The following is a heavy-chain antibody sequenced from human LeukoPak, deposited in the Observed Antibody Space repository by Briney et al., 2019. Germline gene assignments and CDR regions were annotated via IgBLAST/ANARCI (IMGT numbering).Heavy chain of an antibody. V-gene: IGHV3-33*01. D-gene: IGHD1-14*01. CDR1: GFTFSSYG. CDR3: ARDPDRYYFDY. Sequence: GGSLRLSCAASGFTFSSYGMHWVRQAPGKGLEWVAVIWYDGSNKYYADSVKGRFTISRVNSKNTLYLQMNSLRAEDTAVYYCARDPDRYYFDYWGQGTLVTVSS. J-gene: IGHJ4*02. CDR2: IWYDGSNK.